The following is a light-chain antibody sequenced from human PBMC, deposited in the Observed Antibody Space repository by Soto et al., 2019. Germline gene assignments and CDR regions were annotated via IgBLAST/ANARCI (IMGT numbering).Light chain of an antibody. Sequence: DIQMTQFPSSLSASVGDGVTITCRASQSITNFLNWYQQKPGKAPKLLIYTTSILQSGVPSRFSGSGSGTDFTLTISSLQPEDFATYYCQQTYSTPLAFGGGTKVEI. CDR1: QSITNF. V-gene: IGKV1-39*01. J-gene: IGKJ4*01. CDR2: TTS. CDR3: QQTYSTPLA.